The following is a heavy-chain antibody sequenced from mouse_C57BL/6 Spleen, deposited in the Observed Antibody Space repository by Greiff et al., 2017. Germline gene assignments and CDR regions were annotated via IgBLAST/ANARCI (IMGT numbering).Heavy chain of an antibody. CDR3: ARWGYYGSSPYYFDY. V-gene: IGHV1-58*01. CDR1: GYTFTSYG. CDR2: IYIGNGYT. J-gene: IGHJ2*01. Sequence: VQLLQSGAELVRPGSSVKMSCKTSGYTFTSYGINWVKQRPGQGLEWVGYIYIGNGYTEYNEKFKGKATLTSDTSSSPAYMQRSSLTSEDSAIYFCARWGYYGSSPYYFDYWGQGTTLTVSS. D-gene: IGHD1-1*01.